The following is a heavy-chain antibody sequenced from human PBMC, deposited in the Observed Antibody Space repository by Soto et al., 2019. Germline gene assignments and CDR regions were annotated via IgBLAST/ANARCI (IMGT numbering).Heavy chain of an antibody. CDR1: GFTFSSYS. J-gene: IGHJ4*02. D-gene: IGHD2-2*03. V-gene: IGHV3-23*04. Sequence: EVQLVESGGGLVQPGGSLRLSCAASGFTFSSYSMNWVRQAPGKGLEWVSAISGSGGSTYYADSVKGRFTISRDNSKNTLYLQMNSLRAEDTAVYYCAKGSFGVAGYFPYFDYWGQGTLVTVSS. CDR3: AKGSFGVAGYFPYFDY. CDR2: ISGSGGST.